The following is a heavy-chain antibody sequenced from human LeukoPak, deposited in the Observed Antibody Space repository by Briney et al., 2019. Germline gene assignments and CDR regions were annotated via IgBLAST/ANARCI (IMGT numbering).Heavy chain of an antibody. J-gene: IGHJ4*02. Sequence: GGSLRLSCAASGFTFSSYSMNWVRQAPGKGLEWVSSISSSSSYIYYADSVKGRFTISRDNAKNSLYLQMNSLRADDTAVYYCARGLQSTMVVGGVDFWGQGTLVTVSS. CDR2: ISSSSSYI. CDR3: ARGLQSTMVVGGVDF. CDR1: GFTFSSYS. D-gene: IGHD4-23*01. V-gene: IGHV3-21*01.